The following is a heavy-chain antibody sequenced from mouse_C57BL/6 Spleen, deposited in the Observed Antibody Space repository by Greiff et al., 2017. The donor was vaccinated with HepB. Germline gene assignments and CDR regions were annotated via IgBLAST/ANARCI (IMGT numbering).Heavy chain of an antibody. Sequence: QVQLQQSGAELVRPGASVTLSCKASGYTFTDYEMHWVKQTPVHGLEWIGAIDPETGGTAYNQKFKGKAILTADKSSSTAYMELRSLTSEDSAVYYCTRGDYGSSFFAYWGQGTLVTVSA. V-gene: IGHV1-15*01. CDR1: GYTFTDYE. CDR2: IDPETGGT. CDR3: TRGDYGSSFFAY. J-gene: IGHJ3*01. D-gene: IGHD1-1*01.